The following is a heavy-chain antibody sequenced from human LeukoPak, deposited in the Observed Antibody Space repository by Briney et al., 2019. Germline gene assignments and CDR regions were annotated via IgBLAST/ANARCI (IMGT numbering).Heavy chain of an antibody. CDR1: GFTFRNHW. CDR3: ARDQRVTGRPDIDY. Sequence: GGSLRLSCAASGFTFRNHWMHWVRQTPGKGLVWVSRISSDGSSTTYADSVKGRFTISRDNAKNTLYLQMNSLRAEDTAMYYCARDQRVTGRPDIDYWGQGTLFIVSS. CDR2: ISSDGSST. J-gene: IGHJ4*02. D-gene: IGHD6-6*01. V-gene: IGHV3-74*03.